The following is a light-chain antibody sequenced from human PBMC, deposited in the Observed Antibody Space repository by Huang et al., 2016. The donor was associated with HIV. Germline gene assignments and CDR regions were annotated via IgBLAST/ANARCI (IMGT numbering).Light chain of an antibody. V-gene: IGKV4-1*01. Sequence: DIVMTQSPDSLSVSPGERATIDCKSSQSLLYSLNNKNYLAWFHQKPGRPPKLLLYWASTRESGIPERFSGSGSGTDFTLTINNLQPEDVATYYCQQYYQNPQTFGQGT. CDR3: QQYYQNPQT. J-gene: IGKJ5*01. CDR1: QSLLYSLNNKNY. CDR2: WAS.